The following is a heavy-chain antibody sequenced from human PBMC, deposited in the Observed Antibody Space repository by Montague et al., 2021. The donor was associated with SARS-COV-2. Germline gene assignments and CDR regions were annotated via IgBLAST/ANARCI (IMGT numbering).Heavy chain of an antibody. Sequence: SETLSLTCTVAGDSVSGSYWNWIRQSPGKGLEWIGNIYYYGSVNYNPSLKSRLSISLDTSKNQLSLTLTSVTAADTATYYCARQITMVREPFDSWGQGTLVLVSS. CDR3: ARQITMVREPFDS. V-gene: IGHV4-59*08. CDR2: IYYYGSV. J-gene: IGHJ4*02. CDR1: GDSVSGSY. D-gene: IGHD3-10*01.